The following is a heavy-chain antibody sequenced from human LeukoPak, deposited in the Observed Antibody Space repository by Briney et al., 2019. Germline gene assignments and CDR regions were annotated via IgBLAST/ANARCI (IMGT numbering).Heavy chain of an antibody. CDR3: ARGRLVVTALDY. CDR2: ISYDGSNK. J-gene: IGHJ4*02. D-gene: IGHD2-21*02. V-gene: IGHV3-30*04. CDR1: GFTFSNYA. Sequence: GRSLRLSCEASGFTFSNYAMHWVRQAPGKGLEWVAVISYDGSNKYYADSMKGRFTISRDNSKNTLYLLMNSLRAEDTAVYYCARGRLVVTALDYWGQGTLVTVSS.